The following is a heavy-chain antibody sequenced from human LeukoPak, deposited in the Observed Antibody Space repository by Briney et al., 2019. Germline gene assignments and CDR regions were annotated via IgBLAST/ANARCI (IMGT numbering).Heavy chain of an antibody. Sequence: PGGPLRLSCAASGFSFDDYGLTWVRQAPGKGLEWVSGINWNGDSTDYADSVKGRFTISRDNAKNSLYLQMNSLRAEDTALYYCARDLRVVITGSFDSWGQGTLVTVSS. CDR1: GFSFDDYG. J-gene: IGHJ4*02. CDR3: ARDLRVVITGSFDS. D-gene: IGHD3-22*01. V-gene: IGHV3-20*04. CDR2: INWNGDST.